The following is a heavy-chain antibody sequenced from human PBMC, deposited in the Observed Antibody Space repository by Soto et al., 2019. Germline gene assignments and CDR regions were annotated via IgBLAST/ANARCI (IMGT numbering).Heavy chain of an antibody. CDR2: IYSSENT. V-gene: IGHV4-39*02. CDR3: ARLNGDCVSTNCHGYDGMDV. Sequence: QLQLQESGPGLVKPSETLSLTCTVSGGSVSTNSYSWGWIRQSPGKGLEWIRTIYSSENTYYNPSLLRRVTISVDTAKNDFSLRLSSVTAADTAVYYCARLNGDCVSTNCHGYDGMDVWGQGTTVTVSS. J-gene: IGHJ6*02. D-gene: IGHD2-2*03. CDR1: GGSVSTNSYS.